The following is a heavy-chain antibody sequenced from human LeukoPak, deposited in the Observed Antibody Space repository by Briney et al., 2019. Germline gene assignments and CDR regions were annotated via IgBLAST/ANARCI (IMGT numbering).Heavy chain of an antibody. CDR3: ARHLSQKNAFDI. CDR2: ISAYNGNT. Sequence: ASVKVSCKASGYTFTNFGISWVRQAPGQGLEWMGWISAYNGNTNYAQEFQGRVTMTTDASTSTAYLELRSLRSDDTAVYYCARHLSQKNAFDIWGQGTMVTVSS. CDR1: GYTFTNFG. D-gene: IGHD3-16*02. V-gene: IGHV1-18*01. J-gene: IGHJ3*02.